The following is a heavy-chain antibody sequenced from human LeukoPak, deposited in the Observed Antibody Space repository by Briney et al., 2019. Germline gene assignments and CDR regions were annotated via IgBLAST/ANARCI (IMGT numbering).Heavy chain of an antibody. V-gene: IGHV1-2*02. CDR1: RYSFTDYY. CDR3: ARDNDFDY. J-gene: IGHJ4*02. CDR2: INPNSGGT. D-gene: IGHD2-8*01. Sequence: ASVKVSCKASRYSFTDYYLCWVRQAPGQGLEWMGWINPNSGGTIYAQKFQGRVTMTRDTSITTAYMELSSLTSDDTAVYYCARDNDFDYWGQGTLVTVSS.